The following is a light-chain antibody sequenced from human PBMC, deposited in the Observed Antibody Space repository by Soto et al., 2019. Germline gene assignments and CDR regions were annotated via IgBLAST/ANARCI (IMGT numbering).Light chain of an antibody. V-gene: IGKV3-11*01. Sequence: EIVLTQSPATLSLSPGERATLSCRASQSVRSYLAWYQQRPGQAPRLLIYDASNRATGIPARFSGSGSGTDFTLTISSLEPEDFAVYYCQHRSNWPLTFGGGTKVEIE. J-gene: IGKJ4*01. CDR1: QSVRSY. CDR2: DAS. CDR3: QHRSNWPLT.